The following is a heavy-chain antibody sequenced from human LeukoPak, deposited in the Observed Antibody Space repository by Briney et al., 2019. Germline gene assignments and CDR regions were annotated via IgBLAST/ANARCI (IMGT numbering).Heavy chain of an antibody. D-gene: IGHD3-22*01. CDR2: VSGSGGGT. CDR1: GFTFSSYA. Sequence: PGGSLRLSCATSGFTFSSYAMSWVRQAPGKGLEWVSAVSGSGGGTHYADSVKGRFTISRNNAKNSLYLQMNSLRAEDTALYYCARRAMIVVATPAVDYWGQGTLVTVSS. J-gene: IGHJ4*02. V-gene: IGHV3-23*01. CDR3: ARRAMIVVATPAVDY.